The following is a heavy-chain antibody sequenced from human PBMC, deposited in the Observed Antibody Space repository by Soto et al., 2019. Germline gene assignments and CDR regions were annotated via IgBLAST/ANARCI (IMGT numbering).Heavy chain of an antibody. CDR1: GGTFSSHA. CDR3: XXXSPLGPNSIRRFDP. Sequence: QVQLVQSGAEVKKPGSSVKVSCKASGGTFSSHAINWVRQAPGQGLEWMGGIIPIFRTANYAQKFQGRVTXXXXXXXXXXXXXXXXXXXXXXXXXXXXXXSPLGPNSIRRFDPWGQGTLVT. J-gene: IGHJ5*02. CDR2: IIPIFRTA. V-gene: IGHV1-69*05. D-gene: IGHD3-3*02.